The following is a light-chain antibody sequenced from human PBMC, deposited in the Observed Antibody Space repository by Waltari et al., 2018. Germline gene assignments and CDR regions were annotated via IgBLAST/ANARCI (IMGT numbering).Light chain of an antibody. CDR1: QSISSW. CDR3: QQYSSNLWT. J-gene: IGKJ1*01. V-gene: IGKV1-5*03. CDR2: KAT. Sequence: DIQMTQSPSTLSASIGDRVTITCRASQSISSWLAWYQQKPGKAPKLLIYKATNLASGVPSRFSGSGSGTEFTLTISSLQPDDFAAYYCQQYSSNLWTFGQGTKVEI.